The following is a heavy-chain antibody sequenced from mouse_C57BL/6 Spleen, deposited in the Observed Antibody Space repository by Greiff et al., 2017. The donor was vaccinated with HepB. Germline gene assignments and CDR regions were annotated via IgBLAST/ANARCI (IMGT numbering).Heavy chain of an antibody. CDR3: ARHDGYYGGFAY. CDR1: GFTFSSYT. V-gene: IGHV5-9*01. Sequence: EVQVVESGGGLVKPGGSLKLSCAASGFTFSSYTMSWVRQTPEKRLECVATISGGGGNTYYPDSVKGRFTISRDNAKNTLYLQMSSLRSEDTALYYCARHDGYYGGFAYWGQGTLVTVSA. D-gene: IGHD2-3*01. CDR2: ISGGGGNT. J-gene: IGHJ3*01.